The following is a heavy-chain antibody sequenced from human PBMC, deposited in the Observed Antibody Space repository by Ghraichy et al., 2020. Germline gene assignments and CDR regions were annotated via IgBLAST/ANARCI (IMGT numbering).Heavy chain of an antibody. CDR2: ITSSGSYI. J-gene: IGHJ6*02. V-gene: IGHV3-21*01. CDR1: GFTFSKHS. D-gene: IGHD4-11*01. Sequence: GSLRLSCAASGFTFSKHSMNWVRQAPGKGLEWVSCITSSGSYIYYADSLKGRFTISRDNAKNSLYLQMNSLRAEDTAVYYCARDRVDYSNYLGYNGMDVWGQGTTVTVSS. CDR3: ARDRVDYSNYLGYNGMDV.